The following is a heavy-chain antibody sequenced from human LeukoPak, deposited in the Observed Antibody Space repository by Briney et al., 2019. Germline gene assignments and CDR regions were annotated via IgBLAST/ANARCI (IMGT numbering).Heavy chain of an antibody. CDR1: GGSISSYY. V-gene: IGHV4-59*01. CDR2: IYYSGST. D-gene: IGHD6-19*01. Sequence: SETLSLTCTVSGGSISSYYWSWIRQPPGKGLEWIGYIYYSGSTNYNPSLKSRVTISVDTSKNQFSLKLSSVTAADTAVYYCARDSSSGWYGPDYWGQGTLVTVSS. CDR3: ARDSSSGWYGPDY. J-gene: IGHJ4*02.